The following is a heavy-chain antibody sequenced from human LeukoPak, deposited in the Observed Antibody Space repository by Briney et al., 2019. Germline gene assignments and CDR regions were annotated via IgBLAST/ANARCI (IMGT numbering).Heavy chain of an antibody. V-gene: IGHV3-23*01. CDR3: AKGPIAAAAWFDP. CDR2: SSGSAVGT. CDR1: GFTFSDYA. D-gene: IGHD6-13*01. Sequence: GGSLRLSYAASGFTFSDYAMNWVRQAPGKGLEWVSGSSGSAVGTYYADSVKGRFTISRDNSKNTLYLQMNSLRAEDTAVYYCAKGPIAAAAWFDPWGQGTLVTVSS. J-gene: IGHJ5*02.